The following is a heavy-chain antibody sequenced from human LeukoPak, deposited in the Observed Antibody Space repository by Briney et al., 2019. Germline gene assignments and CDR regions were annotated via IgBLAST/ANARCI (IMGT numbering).Heavy chain of an antibody. Sequence: PSETLSLTCAVSGGSFSGYYWTWIRQPPGKGLEWIGEINHSGSANYSPSLSSRVTISLDMSENQFSLKLTSVTAADTAVYYCERGQGTVTTHWGQGTLVTVSS. CDR3: ERGQGTVTTH. CDR1: GGSFSGYY. J-gene: IGHJ4*02. D-gene: IGHD4-17*01. CDR2: INHSGSA. V-gene: IGHV4-34*01.